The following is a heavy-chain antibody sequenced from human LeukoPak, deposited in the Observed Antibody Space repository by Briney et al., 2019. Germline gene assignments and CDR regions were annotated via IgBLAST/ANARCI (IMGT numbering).Heavy chain of an antibody. CDR3: AKRLYTSGWSAFDI. CDR2: IVGSGDAT. Sequence: GGSLRLSCGASGFTFSSYSMNWVRQAPGKGLEWVSAIVGSGDATYYADSVKGRFTISRDNSKNTLYLQLNSLRAEDTAVYYCAKRLYTSGWSAFDIWGQGTMVTVSS. V-gene: IGHV3-23*01. D-gene: IGHD6-19*01. CDR1: GFTFSSYS. J-gene: IGHJ3*02.